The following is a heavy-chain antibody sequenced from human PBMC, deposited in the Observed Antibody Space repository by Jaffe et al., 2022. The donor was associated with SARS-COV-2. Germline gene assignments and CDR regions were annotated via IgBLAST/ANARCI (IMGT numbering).Heavy chain of an antibody. Sequence: EVQLVESGGGLVQPGGSLRLSCAASGFTFSSYWMSWVRQAPGKGLEWVANIKQDGSEKYYVDSVKGRFTISRDNAKNSLYLQMNSLRAEDTAVYYCARDAPFMVYATPRYYYYYGMDVWGQGTTVTVSS. V-gene: IGHV3-7*01. CDR2: IKQDGSEK. CDR1: GFTFSSYW. J-gene: IGHJ6*02. D-gene: IGHD2-8*01. CDR3: ARDAPFMVYATPRYYYYYGMDV.